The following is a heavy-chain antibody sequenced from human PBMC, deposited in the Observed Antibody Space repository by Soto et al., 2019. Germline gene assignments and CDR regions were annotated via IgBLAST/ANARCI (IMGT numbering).Heavy chain of an antibody. Sequence: PSETLSLTCTVSGGSISSGDYYWSWIRQPPGKGLEWIGYIYYSGSTYYNPSLKSRVTISVDTSKNQFSLKLSSVTAADTAVYYCAREGRYYDRYFDYWGQGTLVTVSS. D-gene: IGHD3-22*01. CDR2: IYYSGST. CDR1: GGSISSGDYY. J-gene: IGHJ4*02. V-gene: IGHV4-30-4*01. CDR3: AREGRYYDRYFDY.